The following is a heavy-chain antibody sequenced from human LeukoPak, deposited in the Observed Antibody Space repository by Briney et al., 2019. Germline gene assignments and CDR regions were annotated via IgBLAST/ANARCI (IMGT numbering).Heavy chain of an antibody. Sequence: SETLSLTCAVYGGSFSGYYWSWIRQPPGKGLEWIGEINHSGSTNYNPSLKSRVTISVDTSKNQFSLKLNSVTAADTAVYYCARDGYDILTGYYRDYWGQGTLVTVSS. V-gene: IGHV4-34*01. J-gene: IGHJ4*02. CDR2: INHSGST. CDR3: ARDGYDILTGYYRDY. CDR1: GGSFSGYY. D-gene: IGHD3-9*01.